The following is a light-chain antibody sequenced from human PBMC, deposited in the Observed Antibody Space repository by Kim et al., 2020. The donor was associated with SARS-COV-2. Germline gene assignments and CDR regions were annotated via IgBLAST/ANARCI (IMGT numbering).Light chain of an antibody. V-gene: IGKV4-1*01. CDR2: WAS. J-gene: IGKJ2*01. CDR3: EQYQTTPYT. CDR1: QSVLSRSNNKNY. Sequence: DIVMTQSPDSLAVSLGGRATINCRSSQSVLSRSNNKNYLAWYQQKPGQPPKVIIYWASTRQSGVPDRFTGSGSGTDFTLTISSLQAEDVAVYYCEQYQTTPYTFGQGTKLEI.